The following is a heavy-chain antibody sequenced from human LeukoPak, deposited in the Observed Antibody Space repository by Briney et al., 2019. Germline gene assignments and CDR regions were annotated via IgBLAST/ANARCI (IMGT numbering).Heavy chain of an antibody. D-gene: IGHD4-17*01. Sequence: PSETLSLTCAVYGESIINYHWNWIRQPPGKGLEWIGEINHRRSTNYNPSLESRVTISVDTSKNQFSLKLNSVTAADTAMYYCAGSDYGDYHFDYWGQGTLVTVSS. V-gene: IGHV4-34*01. J-gene: IGHJ4*02. CDR3: AGSDYGDYHFDY. CDR2: INHRRST. CDR1: GESIINYH.